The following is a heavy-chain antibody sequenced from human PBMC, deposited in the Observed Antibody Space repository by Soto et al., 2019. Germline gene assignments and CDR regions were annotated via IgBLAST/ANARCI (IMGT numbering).Heavy chain of an antibody. CDR2: ISYDGSNK. CDR1: GFTFSSYG. D-gene: IGHD2-2*01. Sequence: QVQLVESGGGVVQPGRSLRLSCAASGFTFSSYGMHWVRQAPGKGLEWVAVISYDGSNKYYADSVKGRFTISRDNSKNTLYLQMNSLRAEDTAVYYCAKDSDIVVVPAQALYYFDYWGQGTLVTVSS. V-gene: IGHV3-30*18. CDR3: AKDSDIVVVPAQALYYFDY. J-gene: IGHJ4*02.